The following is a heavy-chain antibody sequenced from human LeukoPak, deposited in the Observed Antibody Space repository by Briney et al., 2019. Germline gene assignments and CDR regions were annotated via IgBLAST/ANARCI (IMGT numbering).Heavy chain of an antibody. D-gene: IGHD6-19*01. CDR1: GYTFTGYY. CDR2: INPNSGGT. CDR3: ARTWYSSGWNDY. Sequence: ASVKVSYKACGYTFTGYYMHSVRQAPGQGLERMGWINPNSGGTNYAQKFQGRVTMTRDTSISTAYMELSGLRSDDTAVYYCARTWYSSGWNDYWGQGTLVTVSS. V-gene: IGHV1-2*02. J-gene: IGHJ4*02.